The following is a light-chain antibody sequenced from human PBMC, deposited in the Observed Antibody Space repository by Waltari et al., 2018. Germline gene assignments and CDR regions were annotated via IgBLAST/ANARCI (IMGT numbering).Light chain of an antibody. CDR1: QSVSIF. V-gene: IGKV1-5*03. CDR3: QQYNTYPVT. Sequence: IQMTQSPSTLSASVGDRVTITCRASQSVSIFFSWYQQKPGRAPKLLLSKASTLQSGVPSRFSGSGSRTEITLTISNLQPDDFATYYCQQYNTYPVTFGGGTKVEIK. CDR2: KAS. J-gene: IGKJ4*01.